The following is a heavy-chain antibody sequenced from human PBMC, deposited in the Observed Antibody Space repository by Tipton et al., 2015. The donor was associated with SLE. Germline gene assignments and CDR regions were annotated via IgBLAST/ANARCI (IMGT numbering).Heavy chain of an antibody. CDR2: ILTSGAT. V-gene: IGHV4-4*07. CDR3: AREFLNPVTTVHYYFDL. Sequence: PGLVKPSETLSLTCTVSDGDFLSDYYWIWIRQPAGKGLEWIGGILTSGATNYNPSLKSRVTMSVDTSKNHFSLKLISVTAADTAVYYCAREFLNPVTTVHYYFDLWGRGTLVTVSS. D-gene: IGHD4-11*01. CDR1: DGDFLSDYY. J-gene: IGHJ2*01.